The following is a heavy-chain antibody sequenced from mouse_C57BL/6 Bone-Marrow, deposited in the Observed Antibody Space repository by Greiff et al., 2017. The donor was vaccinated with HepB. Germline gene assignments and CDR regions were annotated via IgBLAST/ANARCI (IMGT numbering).Heavy chain of an antibody. CDR2: INPYNGGT. J-gene: IGHJ2*01. D-gene: IGHD3-3*01. V-gene: IGHV1-19*01. Sequence: VQLQQSGPVLVKPGASVKMSCKASGYTFTDYYMNWVKQSHGKSLEWIGVINPYNGGTSYNQKFKGKATLTVDKSSSTAYMELNSLTSEDSAVYYCARWGDNYFDYWGQGTTLTVSS. CDR1: GYTFTDYY. CDR3: ARWGDNYFDY.